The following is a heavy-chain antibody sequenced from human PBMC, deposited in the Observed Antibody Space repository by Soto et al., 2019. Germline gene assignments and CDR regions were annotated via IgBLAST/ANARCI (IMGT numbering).Heavy chain of an antibody. Sequence: QLQLQESGPGLVKPSETLSLTCAVSGGSLTSSSYFWDWIRQSPGKGLEWIGNIKYTGATFYNPSLSSRLTISADTTKNPFSLTLTSVTAADTALYYCATATKGQFDSDTTVFDYWGQGILVTVSS. V-gene: IGHV4-39*01. J-gene: IGHJ4*02. D-gene: IGHD3-9*01. CDR2: IKYTGAT. CDR3: ATATKGQFDSDTTVFDY. CDR1: GGSLTSSSYF.